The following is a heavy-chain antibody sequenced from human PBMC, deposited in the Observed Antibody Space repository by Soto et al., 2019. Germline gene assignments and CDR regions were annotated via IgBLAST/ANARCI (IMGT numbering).Heavy chain of an antibody. Sequence: HPGGSLRLSCAASGFTFTNYWMHWVRQVPGKGLVWVSRIDSVGTGTSYSDSVRGRFTISKDNAKKSLHLQMNSLRVEDTAVYYCASRAYNYGSQLFYAYYGLDVWGQGTTVTVSS. J-gene: IGHJ6*02. CDR3: ASRAYNYGSQLFYAYYGLDV. D-gene: IGHD5-18*01. CDR1: GFTFTNYW. V-gene: IGHV3-74*01. CDR2: IDSVGTGT.